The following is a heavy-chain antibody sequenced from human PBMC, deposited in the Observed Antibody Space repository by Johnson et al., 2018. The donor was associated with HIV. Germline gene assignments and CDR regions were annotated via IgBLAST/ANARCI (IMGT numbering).Heavy chain of an antibody. D-gene: IGHD6-6*01. J-gene: IGHJ3*02. Sequence: QVQLVESGGGVVQPGGSLGLSCGASGFSFSDSHMSWIRQAPGKGLEWISYISSGAASIHNADSVKGRFTISSDNSKNTLYLQMNSLRAEDTAVYYCARESELLSSSDAFDIWGQGTMVTVSS. CDR3: ARESELLSSSDAFDI. V-gene: IGHV3-11*04. CDR2: ISSGAASI. CDR1: GFSFSDSH.